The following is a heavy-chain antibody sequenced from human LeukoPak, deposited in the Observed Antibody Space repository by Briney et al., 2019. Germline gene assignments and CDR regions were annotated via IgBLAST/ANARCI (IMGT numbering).Heavy chain of an antibody. J-gene: IGHJ4*02. CDR1: GGSVGSSTYY. CDR3: ARPEVGATRGLDY. CDR2: IYYSGST. Sequence: SETLSLTCTVSGGSVGSSTYYWGWIRQPPGKGLEWIGSIYYSGSTYYNPSLKSRVTTSVDTSKNQFSLKLSSVTAADTAVYYCARPEVGATRGLDYWGQGTLVTVSS. V-gene: IGHV4-39*01. D-gene: IGHD1-26*01.